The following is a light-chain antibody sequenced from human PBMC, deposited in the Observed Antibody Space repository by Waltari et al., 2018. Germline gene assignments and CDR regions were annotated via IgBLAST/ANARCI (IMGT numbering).Light chain of an antibody. V-gene: IGLV2-11*01. CDR3: CSYAGSYIFDL. CDR2: EVT. CDR1: GSDIGGYNY. Sequence: QAALTQPRSVSGSPGQSVTISCTGIGSDIGGYNYVSWYQQHPGTAPKVLIYEVTQRPSGVSDRFSGSKSGNTASLTISGLHAEDEADYYCCSYAGSYIFDLFGSGTKLTVL. J-gene: IGLJ6*01.